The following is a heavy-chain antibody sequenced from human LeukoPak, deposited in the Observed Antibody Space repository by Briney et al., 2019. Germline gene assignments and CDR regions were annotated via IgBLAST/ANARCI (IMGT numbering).Heavy chain of an antibody. CDR3: AKGGEVLRYFDWSTYFDY. J-gene: IGHJ4*02. Sequence: PGGSLRLSCAASGFTFSSYSMNWVRQAPGKGLEWVSSISSSSYIYYADSVKGRFTISRDNSKNTLYLQMNSLRAEDTAVYYCAKGGEVLRYFDWSTYFDYWGQGTLVTVSS. V-gene: IGHV3-21*01. CDR1: GFTFSSYS. CDR2: ISSSSYI. D-gene: IGHD3-9*01.